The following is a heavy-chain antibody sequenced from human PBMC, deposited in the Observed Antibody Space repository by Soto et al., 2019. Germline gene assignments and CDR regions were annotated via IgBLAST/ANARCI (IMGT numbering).Heavy chain of an antibody. D-gene: IGHD1-7*01. Sequence: GGSLRLSCAASGFTFSSYAMSWVRQAPGKGLEWVSAISGSGGSTYYADSVKGRFTISRDNSKNTLYLQMNSLRAEDTAVYYCAKVLQARILTGTTVDYCYGMDVWGQGTTVTVSS. CDR1: GFTFSSYA. CDR3: AKVLQARILTGTTVDYCYGMDV. J-gene: IGHJ6*02. CDR2: ISGSGGST. V-gene: IGHV3-23*01.